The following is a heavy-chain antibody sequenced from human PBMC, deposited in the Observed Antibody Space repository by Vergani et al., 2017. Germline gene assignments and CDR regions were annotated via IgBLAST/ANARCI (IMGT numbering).Heavy chain of an antibody. D-gene: IGHD3-3*01. J-gene: IGHJ6*02. CDR3: ARDRKGVGPVYGMDV. Sequence: QVQLVQSGAEVKKPGSSVKVSCKASGGTFSSYAISWVRQAPGQGLEWMGRISPIFGTANYAQKFQGRVTITADESTSTADMGLSSLRSEDTAVYYCARDRKGVGPVYGMDVWGQGTTVTVSS. CDR1: GGTFSSYA. CDR2: ISPIFGTA. V-gene: IGHV1-69*13.